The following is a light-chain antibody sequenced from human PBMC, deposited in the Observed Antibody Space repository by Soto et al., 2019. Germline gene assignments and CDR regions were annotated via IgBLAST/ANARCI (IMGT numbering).Light chain of an antibody. CDR2: GAS. Sequence: EIVLTQSPGTLSLSPGERATLSCRASQRVSSSYLAWYQQKPGQAPRLLIYGASSRATGIPDRFSGSGSGTDFTLTISRLEPEDFAVYYCQQYGSFGGGTKVEIK. CDR1: QRVSSSY. CDR3: QQYGS. V-gene: IGKV3-20*01. J-gene: IGKJ4*01.